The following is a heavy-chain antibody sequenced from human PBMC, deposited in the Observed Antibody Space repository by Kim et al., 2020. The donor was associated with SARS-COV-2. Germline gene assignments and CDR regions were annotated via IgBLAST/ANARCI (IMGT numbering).Heavy chain of an antibody. D-gene: IGHD5-12*01. J-gene: IGHJ4*02. Sequence: NYEQKFQSRVTMTRNTSTSTVSMEMGSLRSEDTAVYYCARKAGGFYYFDYWGQGTLVTVSS. CDR3: ARKAGGFYYFDY. V-gene: IGHV1-46*03.